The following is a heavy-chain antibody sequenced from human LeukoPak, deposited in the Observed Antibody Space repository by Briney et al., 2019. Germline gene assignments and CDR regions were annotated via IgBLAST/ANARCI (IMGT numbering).Heavy chain of an antibody. CDR1: GFTFDDYA. CDR3: AKVSDYYDSSGYFDY. J-gene: IGHJ4*02. D-gene: IGHD3-22*01. Sequence: GGSLRLSCAASGFTFDDYAMHWVRQAPGQGLERVSGISWNSGSIGYADSVKGRFTISRDNAKNSLYLQMNSLRAEDTALYYCAKVSDYYDSSGYFDYWGQGTLVTVSS. V-gene: IGHV3-9*01. CDR2: ISWNSGSI.